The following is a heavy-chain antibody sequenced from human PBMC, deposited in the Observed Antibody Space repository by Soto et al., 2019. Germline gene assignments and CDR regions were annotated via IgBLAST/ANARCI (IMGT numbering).Heavy chain of an antibody. Sequence: EVQLLESGGGLVQPGGSLRLSCVASGFTFSSYAMRWVRQAPGKGLEWVSAISGSGGSTYYADSVKGRFTISRDNSKNTLYLQMNSLRAEDTAVCYCARRGSGSYYDYWGQGTLVTVSS. J-gene: IGHJ4*02. V-gene: IGHV3-23*01. CDR3: ARRGSGSYYDY. CDR2: ISGSGGST. CDR1: GFTFSSYA. D-gene: IGHD1-26*01.